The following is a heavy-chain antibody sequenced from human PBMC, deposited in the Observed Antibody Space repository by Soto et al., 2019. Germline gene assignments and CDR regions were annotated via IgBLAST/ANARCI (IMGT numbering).Heavy chain of an antibody. Sequence: QLQLQESGPRLVKPSETLSLTCSVSGGSISSSSYSWGWIRQPPGKGLEWIGTIYYSGSTHYNPSVDGRVGIAADTPNNQLSLRLSSVTAADTAVYYCGRQPGHCGSTTCFGYYSVDVWGQGTTVTVS. J-gene: IGHJ6*02. CDR2: IYYSGST. V-gene: IGHV4-39*01. CDR3: GRQPGHCGSTTCFGYYSVDV. D-gene: IGHD2-2*01. CDR1: GGSISSSSYS.